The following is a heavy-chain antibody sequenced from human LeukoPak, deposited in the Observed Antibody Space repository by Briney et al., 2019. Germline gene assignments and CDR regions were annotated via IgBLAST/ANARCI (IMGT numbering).Heavy chain of an antibody. CDR2: ISSSSSYI. D-gene: IGHD6-25*01. V-gene: IGHV3-21*01. J-gene: IGHJ4*02. CDR1: GFTFSSYA. CDR3: ASETRPDY. Sequence: GGSLRLSCAASGFTFSSYAMSWVRQAPGKGLEWVSSISSSSSYIYYADSVKGRFTISRDNAKNSLYLQMNSLRAEDTAVYYCASETRPDYWGQGTLVTVSS.